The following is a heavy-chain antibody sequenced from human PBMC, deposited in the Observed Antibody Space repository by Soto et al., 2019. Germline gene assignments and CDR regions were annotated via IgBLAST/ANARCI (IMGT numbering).Heavy chain of an antibody. CDR3: ATKARVTNKLYYGIDV. Sequence: HVQLVESGGGVVHPGTSLRLSCEVSGLTFNTSGMHWVRQVPGRGLEWGAVISYDGATKYYGDNLKSRFTVSRDNSKNTIFLSINSLRAEDTAVYYCATKARVTNKLYYGIDVWGHGTTVTVSS. CDR1: GLTFNTSG. J-gene: IGHJ6*02. V-gene: IGHV3-30*03. CDR2: ISYDGATK. D-gene: IGHD3-10*01.